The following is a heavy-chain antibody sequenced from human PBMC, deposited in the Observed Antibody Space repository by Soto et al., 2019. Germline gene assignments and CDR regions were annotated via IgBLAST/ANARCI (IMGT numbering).Heavy chain of an antibody. CDR3: AAAAPIAAAGPDSYYYYGMDV. V-gene: IGHV1-58*01. D-gene: IGHD6-13*01. Sequence: AASVKVSCKASGFTFTSSAVQWVRQARGQRLEWIGWIVVGSGNTNYAQKFQERVTITRDMSTSTAYMELSSLRSEDTAVYYCAAAAPIAAAGPDSYYYYGMDVWGQGTTVTVSS. CDR1: GFTFTSSA. J-gene: IGHJ6*02. CDR2: IVVGSGNT.